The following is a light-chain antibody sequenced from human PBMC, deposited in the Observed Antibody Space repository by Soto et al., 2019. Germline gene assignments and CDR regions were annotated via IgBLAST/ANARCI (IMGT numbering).Light chain of an antibody. Sequence: DSQMTQSPSTLSASVVGRVTITCRASQTISSWLAWYQQKPGKAPKLLIYKASTLKSGVPSRFSGSGSGTEFTLTISSLQPGDFATYYCQHYNTYPWTCGQGTKVDI. CDR1: QTISSW. CDR2: KAS. CDR3: QHYNTYPWT. J-gene: IGKJ1*01. V-gene: IGKV1-5*03.